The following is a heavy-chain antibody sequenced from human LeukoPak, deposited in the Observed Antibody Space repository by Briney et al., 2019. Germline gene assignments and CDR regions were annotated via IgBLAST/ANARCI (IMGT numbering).Heavy chain of an antibody. V-gene: IGHV6-1*01. D-gene: IGHD6-13*01. J-gene: IGHJ4*02. CDR1: GDSVSSNSVA. Sequence: SQTLSLTCAISGDSVSSNSVAWNWIRQSPSKGLQWLGRTYYRSQWYNDYGVSVKSRITINPDTSKNQFSLQVNSVTPEDTAVYYCARDKSRVLDYWGQGTLVTVSS. CDR3: ARDKSRVLDY. CDR2: TYYRSQWYN.